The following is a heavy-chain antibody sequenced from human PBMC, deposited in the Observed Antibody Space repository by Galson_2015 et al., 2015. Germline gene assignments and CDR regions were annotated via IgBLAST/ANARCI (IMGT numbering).Heavy chain of an antibody. CDR3: TTDGDYGDFYYFDY. D-gene: IGHD4-17*01. Sequence: SLRLSCAASGFTFSNAWMSWVRQAPGKGLEWVGRIKSKTDGGTTDYAAPVKGRFTISRDDSKNTLYLQMSSLKPEDTAVYYCTTDGDYGDFYYFDYWGQGTLVTVSS. J-gene: IGHJ4*02. CDR1: GFTFSNAW. V-gene: IGHV3-15*01. CDR2: IKSKTDGGTT.